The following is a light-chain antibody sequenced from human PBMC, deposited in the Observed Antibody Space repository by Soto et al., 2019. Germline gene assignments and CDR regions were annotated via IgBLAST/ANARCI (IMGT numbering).Light chain of an antibody. J-gene: IGLJ2*01. CDR3: SSYAGSNIPVV. V-gene: IGLV2-8*01. CDR2: EVS. Sequence: QSVLTQPPSAPGSPGQSVTISCTGTSSDVGGYNCVSWYQQHPGKAPKLMIYEVSKRPSGVPDRFSGSKSGNTASLTVSGLQAEDEADYYCSSYAGSNIPVVFGGGIKLTVL. CDR1: SSDVGGYNC.